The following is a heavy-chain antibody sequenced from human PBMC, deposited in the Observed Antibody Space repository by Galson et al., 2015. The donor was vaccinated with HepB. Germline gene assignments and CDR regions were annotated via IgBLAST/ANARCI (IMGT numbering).Heavy chain of an antibody. CDR1: GFTFSTYA. Sequence: SLRLSCAASGFTFSTYAMSWVRQAPGKGLEWVSAISGSGGSTYYADSVKGRFTISRDNPKNTLYLQMNSLRAEDTAVYYCAKGHLNCSSTSCYRRGSGILDYWGQGTLVTVSS. CDR2: ISGSGGST. CDR3: AKGHLNCSSTSCYRRGSGILDY. J-gene: IGHJ4*02. D-gene: IGHD2-2*01. V-gene: IGHV3-23*01.